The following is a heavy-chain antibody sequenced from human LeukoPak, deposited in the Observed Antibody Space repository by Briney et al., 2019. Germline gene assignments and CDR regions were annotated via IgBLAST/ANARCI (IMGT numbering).Heavy chain of an antibody. CDR1: GGSISSGSYY. Sequence: SETLSLTCTVSGGSISSGSYYWSWIRQPAGKGLEWIGRIYTSGSTNYNPSLKSRVTISVDTSKNQFSLKLSSVTAADTAVYYCARAGGSYFDWFDPWGQGTLVTVSS. CDR3: ARAGGSYFDWFDP. J-gene: IGHJ5*02. D-gene: IGHD1-26*01. CDR2: IYTSGST. V-gene: IGHV4-61*02.